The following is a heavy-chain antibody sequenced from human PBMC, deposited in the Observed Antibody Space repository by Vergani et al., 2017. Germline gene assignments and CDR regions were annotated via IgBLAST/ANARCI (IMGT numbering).Heavy chain of an antibody. D-gene: IGHD6-13*01. CDR2: IHNRGKT. Sequence: QVRLEESGPGLVKPSETLSLTCSVSGYSIGSGFYWAWMRQSPGEGLQWLTSIHNRGKTYHNPSLKSRVSVSLDTSKNRFSLKLSSVTAADTAVYYCARASIAAAGGDFDYWGQGTLVTVSS. J-gene: IGHJ4*02. CDR1: GYSIGSGFY. CDR3: ARASIAAAGGDFDY. V-gene: IGHV4-38-2*02.